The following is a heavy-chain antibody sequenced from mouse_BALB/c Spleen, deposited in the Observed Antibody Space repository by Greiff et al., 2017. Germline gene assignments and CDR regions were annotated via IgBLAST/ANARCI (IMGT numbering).Heavy chain of an antibody. CDR3: ARSFNYGSSYVAC. CDR2: ISSGNSTI. Sequence: EVQGVESGGGLVQPGGSRKLSCAASGFTFSRFGMHWVRQAPEKGLEWVAYISSGNSTIYYEDTLKGRFTISRDNPKNTLFLQMTSLRSEDTAMYYCARSFNYGSSYVACWGQGTLVTVAA. CDR1: GFTFSRFG. D-gene: IGHD1-1*01. J-gene: IGHJ3*01. V-gene: IGHV5-17*02.